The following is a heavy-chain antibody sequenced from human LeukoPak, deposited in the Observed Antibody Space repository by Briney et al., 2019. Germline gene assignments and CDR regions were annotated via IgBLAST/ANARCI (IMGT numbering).Heavy chain of an antibody. D-gene: IGHD2-2*01. J-gene: IGHJ4*02. CDR3: ARDPSIVVVPAANDY. CDR2: ISSSSSYI. CDR1: GFTFSSYS. Sequence: GGSLRLSCASSGFTFSSYSMNWVRQAPGKGLEWVSSISSSSSYIYYADSVKGRFTISRDNAKNSLYLQMNSLRAEDTAVYYCARDPSIVVVPAANDYWGQGTLVTVSS. V-gene: IGHV3-21*01.